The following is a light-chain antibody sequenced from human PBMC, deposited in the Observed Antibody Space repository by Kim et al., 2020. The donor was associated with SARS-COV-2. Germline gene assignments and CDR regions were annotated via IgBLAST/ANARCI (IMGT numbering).Light chain of an antibody. CDR1: QSLGTY. Sequence: YVGDSVTISCRASQSLGTYLNWYQHKPGKAPNLLIYSASTLQSGVPSRFSGGGSGTEFTLTISSLQREDFATYYCQQTYSSLTVTFGQGTRLEIK. CDR2: SAS. J-gene: IGKJ5*01. V-gene: IGKV1-39*01. CDR3: QQTYSSLTVT.